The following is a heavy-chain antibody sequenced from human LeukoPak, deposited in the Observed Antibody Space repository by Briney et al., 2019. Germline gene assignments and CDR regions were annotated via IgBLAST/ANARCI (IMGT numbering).Heavy chain of an antibody. CDR2: IIPIFGTA. V-gene: IGHV1-69*13. CDR1: GGTFSSYA. Sequence: GASVKVSCKASGGTFSSYAISWVRQAPGQGLEWMGGIIPIFGTANYAQKFQGRVTITADESTSTAYMELSSLRSEDTAVYYCASAYYDSSGDIWYWGQGTLVTVSS. CDR3: ASAYYDSSGDIWY. J-gene: IGHJ4*02. D-gene: IGHD3-22*01.